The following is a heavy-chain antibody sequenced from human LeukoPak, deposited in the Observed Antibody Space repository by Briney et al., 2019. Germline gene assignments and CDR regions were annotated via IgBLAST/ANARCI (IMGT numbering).Heavy chain of an antibody. D-gene: IGHD4-17*01. V-gene: IGHV3-23*01. CDR2: ISGSGGST. Sequence: GGSLRLSCAASGFTFSNYAMSWVRQAPGKGLEWVSAISGSGGSTYYADSVKGRFTISRDNSKNTLYLQMNSLRAEDTAVYYCAKRGGETTVTTRRAFDIWGQGTMVTVSS. CDR3: AKRGGETTVTTRRAFDI. CDR1: GFTFSNYA. J-gene: IGHJ3*02.